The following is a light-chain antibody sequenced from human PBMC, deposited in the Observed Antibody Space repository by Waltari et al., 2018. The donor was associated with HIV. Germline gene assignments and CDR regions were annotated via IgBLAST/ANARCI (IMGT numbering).Light chain of an antibody. CDR2: EVS. Sequence: QSALTQPPSASGSPGQSVTISCTGTSSDVVGYNYVSWYQQHPGKAPKLMIYEVSERPSGVPDRFSGSKSGNTASLTVSGLQAEDEADYYCSSYAGSNNLVFGGGTKLTVL. CDR1: SSDVVGYNY. CDR3: SSYAGSNNLV. V-gene: IGLV2-8*01. J-gene: IGLJ2*01.